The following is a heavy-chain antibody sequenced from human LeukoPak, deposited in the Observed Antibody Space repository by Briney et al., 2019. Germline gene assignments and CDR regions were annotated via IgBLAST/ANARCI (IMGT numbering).Heavy chain of an antibody. CDR3: AKDYTYQPMRGGHGY. D-gene: IGHD2-2*01. J-gene: IGHJ4*02. Sequence: SETLSLTCAVSGGSISSGGYSWSWIRQPPGKGLEWIGYIYHSGSTYYNPSLKSRVTISVDRSKNQFSLKLSSVTAADTAVYYCAKDYTYQPMRGGHGYWGQGTLVTVSS. CDR2: IYHSGST. V-gene: IGHV4-30-2*01. CDR1: GGSISSGGYS.